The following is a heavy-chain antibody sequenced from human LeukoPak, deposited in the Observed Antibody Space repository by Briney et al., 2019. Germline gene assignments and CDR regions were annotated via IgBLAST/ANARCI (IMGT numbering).Heavy chain of an antibody. J-gene: IGHJ4*02. CDR3: AKAPVTSCRGAYCYPFDS. D-gene: IGHD2-21*01. V-gene: IGHV3-23*01. Sequence: GGSLRLSCAASGFTFSSYAMNWVRQAPGKGLEWVSAISGSGGSTYYADSVRGRFTISRDNSKNTLYLQMNSLRAEDAAVYFCAKAPVTSCRGAYCYPFDSWGQGTLVTVSS. CDR2: ISGSGGST. CDR1: GFTFSSYA.